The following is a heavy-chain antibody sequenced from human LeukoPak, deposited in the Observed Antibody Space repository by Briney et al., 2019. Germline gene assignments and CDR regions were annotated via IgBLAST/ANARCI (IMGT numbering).Heavy chain of an antibody. CDR1: GYTFTSYG. CDR3: ARNGRVRRVVKDLFEH. V-gene: IGHV1-18*01. J-gene: IGHJ4*02. D-gene: IGHD3-10*01. CDR2: ISAYNGNT. Sequence: VASVKVSCKASGYTFTSYGVSWVRQAPGQGLEWMGWISAYNGNTNYAQKLQGRVTMTTDTSTSTAYMELRSLRSDDTAVYYCARNGRVRRVVKDLFEHWGQGTLVAVSS.